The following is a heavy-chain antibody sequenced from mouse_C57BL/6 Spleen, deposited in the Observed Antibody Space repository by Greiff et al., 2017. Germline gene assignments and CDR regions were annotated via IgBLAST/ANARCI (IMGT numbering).Heavy chain of an antibody. D-gene: IGHD2-5*01. V-gene: IGHV1-74*01. CDR3: SIYSNCEAWFDY. CDR1: GYTFTSYW. Sequence: VQLQQPGAELVKPGSSVKVSCKASGYTFTSYWMHWVKQRPGQGLEWIGRIHPSDSDTNYNQKFKGKATLTVDKSSSTAYMQLSSLTSEDSAVYYCSIYSNCEAWFDYWGQGTLVTVSA. CDR2: IHPSDSDT. J-gene: IGHJ3*01.